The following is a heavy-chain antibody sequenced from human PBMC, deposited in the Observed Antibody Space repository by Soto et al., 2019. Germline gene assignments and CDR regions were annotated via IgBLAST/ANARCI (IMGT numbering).Heavy chain of an antibody. Sequence: GESLKISCTGFGYTFNTFWISWLRQMPGKGLEWMGRIDPRDSYVNYSPSFQGHVTISADKSISTAYLQWGSLKASDTAMYYCARLYCTTSTCDSWFDPWGQGTLVTVSS. CDR2: IDPRDSYV. V-gene: IGHV5-10-1*01. J-gene: IGHJ5*02. CDR1: GYTFNTFW. D-gene: IGHD2-2*01. CDR3: ARLYCTTSTCDSWFDP.